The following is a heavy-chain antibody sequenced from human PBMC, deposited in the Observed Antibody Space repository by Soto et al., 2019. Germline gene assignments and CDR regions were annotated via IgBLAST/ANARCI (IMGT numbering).Heavy chain of an antibody. V-gene: IGHV3-30-3*01. CDR3: AGGRGATSVDY. CDR2: ISYDGSNK. CDR1: GFTFSSYA. D-gene: IGHD1-26*01. Sequence: QVQLVESGGGVVQPGRSLRLSRAASGFTFSSYAMHWVRQAPGKGLEWVAVISYDGSNKYYADSVKGRFTISRDNSKNTLYLQMNSLRVEDTAVYYCAGGRGATSVDYWGQGTLVTVSS. J-gene: IGHJ4*02.